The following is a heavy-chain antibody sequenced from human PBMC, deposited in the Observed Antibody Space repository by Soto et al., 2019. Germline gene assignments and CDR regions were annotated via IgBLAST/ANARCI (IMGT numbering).Heavy chain of an antibody. Sequence: GGSLRLSCAASGFTFSSYAMSWVRQAPGKGLEWVSAISGSGGSTYYADSVKGRFTISRDNSKNTLYLQMNGLRAEDTAVYYCAKVSRQLLHPDEYYYYYYYMDVWGKGTTVTVSS. V-gene: IGHV3-23*01. CDR1: GFTFSSYA. CDR2: ISGSGGST. CDR3: AKVSRQLLHPDEYYYYYYYMDV. D-gene: IGHD2-2*02. J-gene: IGHJ6*03.